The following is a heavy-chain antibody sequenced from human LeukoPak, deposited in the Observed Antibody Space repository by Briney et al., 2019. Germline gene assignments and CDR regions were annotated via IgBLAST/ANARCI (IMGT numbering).Heavy chain of an antibody. CDR2: ITSSSSTI. CDR3: ARGSVGTYSSGFDP. V-gene: IGHV3-48*01. CDR1: GFTFSAYS. Sequence: GRSLRLSCAASGFTFSAYSMNWVRQGPGKGLEWDSYITSSSSTIYYADSVKGRFTISRDNAKNSLYLQMNSLRAEDTAVYYCARGSVGTYSSGFDPWGQGTLVTVSS. J-gene: IGHJ5*02. D-gene: IGHD6-25*01.